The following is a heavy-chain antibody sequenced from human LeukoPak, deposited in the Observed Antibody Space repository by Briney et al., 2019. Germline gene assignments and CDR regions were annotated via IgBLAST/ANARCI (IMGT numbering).Heavy chain of an antibody. D-gene: IGHD3-9*01. V-gene: IGHV3-33*01. CDR2: IWYDGSNK. Sequence: PGRSLRLSCAASGFTFSSYGMHWVRQAPGKGLEWVAVIWYDGSNKYYADSVKGRFTISRDNSKNTLYLQMNSLRAEDTAVYYCAGSGYDILTGYYRASPADYWAREPWSPSPQ. CDR1: GFTFSSYG. J-gene: IGHJ4*02. CDR3: AGSGYDILTGYYRASPADY.